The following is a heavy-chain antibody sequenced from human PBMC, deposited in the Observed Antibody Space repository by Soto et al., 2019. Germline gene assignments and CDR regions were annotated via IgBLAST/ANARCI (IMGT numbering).Heavy chain of an antibody. CDR1: GFTFSSYA. V-gene: IGHV3-23*01. J-gene: IGHJ4*02. CDR2: VSIGGST. Sequence: GSLRLSCAASGFTFSSYAIGWVGQGPGKGLEWVAVVSIGGSTHYADSVRGRFTISRDNSKNTLSLQMNSLTAEDTAVYFCAKRRGAGGHFDYWGQGALVTVYS. CDR3: AKRRGAGGHFDY. D-gene: IGHD2-15*01.